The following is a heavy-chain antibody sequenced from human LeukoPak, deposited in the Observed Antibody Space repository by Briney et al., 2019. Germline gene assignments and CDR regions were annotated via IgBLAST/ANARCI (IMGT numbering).Heavy chain of an antibody. Sequence: GGSLRLSCAASGFTVSSNYMSWVRQTPGKGLEWVSVIFSGGTTNYADSVKGRFTISRDNSKSTLYLQMNNLRVEDTAVYYCAKAPVTTCSGAYCYPFDYWGQGTLVTVSS. J-gene: IGHJ4*02. V-gene: IGHV3-53*01. CDR3: AKAPVTTCSGAYCYPFDY. D-gene: IGHD2-15*01. CDR2: IFSGGTT. CDR1: GFTVSSNY.